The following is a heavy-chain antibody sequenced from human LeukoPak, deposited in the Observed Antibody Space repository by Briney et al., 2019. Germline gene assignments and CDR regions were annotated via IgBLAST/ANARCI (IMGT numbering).Heavy chain of an antibody. V-gene: IGHV3-21*01. CDR3: ARYSSSSNYYYYYYMDV. J-gene: IGHJ6*03. Sequence: GGSLRLSCAASGFTVSSNYMSWVRQAPGKGLEWVSSISNIGDYIYYADSVKGRFTISRDNAKNSLYLQMNSLRAEDTAVYYCARYSSSSNYYYYYYMDVWGKGTTVTVSS. D-gene: IGHD6-13*01. CDR1: GFTVSSNY. CDR2: ISNIGDYI.